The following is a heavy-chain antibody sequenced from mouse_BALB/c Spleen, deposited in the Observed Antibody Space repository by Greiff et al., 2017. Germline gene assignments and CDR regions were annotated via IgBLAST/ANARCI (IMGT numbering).Heavy chain of an antibody. V-gene: IGHV5-4*02. CDR3: ARGLPPYAMDD. J-gene: IGHJ4*01. CDR2: ISDGGSYT. Sequence: EVQLQQSGGGLVKPGGSLKLSCAASGFTFSDYYMYWVRQTPEKRLEWVATISDGGSYTYYPDSVKGRFTISRDNAKNNLYLQMSSLKSEDTAMYYCARGLPPYAMDDWGQGTSVTVSS. D-gene: IGHD5-1*01. CDR1: GFTFSDYY.